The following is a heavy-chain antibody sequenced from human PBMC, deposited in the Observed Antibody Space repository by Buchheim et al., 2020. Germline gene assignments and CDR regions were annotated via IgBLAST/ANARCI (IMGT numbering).Heavy chain of an antibody. D-gene: IGHD2-21*02. V-gene: IGHV3-11*06. J-gene: IGHJ4*02. CDR1: GLNFSDYY. Sequence: QEQLVESGGGSVKPGGSLRLSCLASGLNFSDYYMTWIRQAPGKGLEWVSYISSSSSYVRYADSVKGRFTISRDNAKNSLFLQMNSLRVEDTAVYYCARADWAFCGGACYSQSDYWGQGTL. CDR3: ARADWAFCGGACYSQSDY. CDR2: ISSSSSYV.